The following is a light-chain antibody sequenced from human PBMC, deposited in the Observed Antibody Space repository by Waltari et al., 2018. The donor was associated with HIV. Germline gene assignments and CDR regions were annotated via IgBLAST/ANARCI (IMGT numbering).Light chain of an antibody. V-gene: IGLV1-47*01. CDR2: RNN. CDR1: SSNIGSNY. CDR3: AAWDDSLSGVV. J-gene: IGLJ2*01. Sequence: QSVLTQTPSASGTPGQRVTISCSGSSSNIGSNYVYWYQQFPGTAPKLLIYRNNQRPSGVPARFSGSKSGTSASLAISGLRSEDEGDYYCAAWDDSLSGVVFGGGTKLTVL.